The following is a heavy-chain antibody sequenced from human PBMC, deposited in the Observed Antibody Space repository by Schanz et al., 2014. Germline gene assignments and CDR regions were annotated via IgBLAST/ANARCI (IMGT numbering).Heavy chain of an antibody. CDR2: LRSDGSRR. CDR3: VKEGTVVSGSPRDY. Sequence: VQLVESGGGVVQPGGSLRLSCVGSGYSFSDYDMYWIRQAPGKGLEWLAFLRSDGSRRDYADSVKGRFTISRDNSRNTLSLQMSSLRPEDTAVYYCVKEGTVVSGSPRDYWGQGALVTVSS. J-gene: IGHJ4*02. CDR1: GYSFSDYD. D-gene: IGHD3-10*01. V-gene: IGHV3-30*02.